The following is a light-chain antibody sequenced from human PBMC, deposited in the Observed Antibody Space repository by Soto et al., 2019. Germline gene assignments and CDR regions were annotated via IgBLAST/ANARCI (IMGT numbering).Light chain of an antibody. CDR3: KQYNYWPLT. V-gene: IGKV3-15*01. J-gene: IGKJ1*01. CDR2: GAS. CDR1: QSVDSN. Sequence: EIVMTQSPATLSVSPGERATLSCRASQSVDSNLAWYQKKPGQAPRLLIYGASTRATGIPARFSGSGSGTELTHTITSLQSEAFAVYYCKQYNYWPLTFGQGTKVEIK.